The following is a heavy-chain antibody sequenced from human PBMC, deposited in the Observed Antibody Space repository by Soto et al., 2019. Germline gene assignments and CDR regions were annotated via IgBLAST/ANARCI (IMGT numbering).Heavy chain of an antibody. CDR3: ATTRTTYVYDFDS. V-gene: IGHV1-24*01. CDR2: FDPEEGEI. Sequence: GSSVKGSCKVAGHSLTDLSMHWVRQGPGRGLEWLGGFDPEEGEIIYAQNFQGRIRLTEDTSTDTAFMELNSLKSEDTAIYYCATTRTTYVYDFDSWGQGTLVTVSS. CDR1: GHSLTDLS. J-gene: IGHJ4*02. D-gene: IGHD3-16*01.